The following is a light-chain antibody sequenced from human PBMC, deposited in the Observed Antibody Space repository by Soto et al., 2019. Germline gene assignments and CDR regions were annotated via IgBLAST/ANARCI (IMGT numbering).Light chain of an antibody. J-gene: IGLJ1*01. CDR1: SSDIDAYNY. CDR3: GSYTTSSNYV. V-gene: IGLV2-14*01. CDR2: DVS. Sequence: QSALAQPASVSGSPGQSITISCTGTSSDIDAYNYVSWYQQHPGKAPKLMIYDVSNRPLGISNRFSGSKSGNTASLTISGLQAEDEADYYCGSYTTSSNYVFGTGTKVTVL.